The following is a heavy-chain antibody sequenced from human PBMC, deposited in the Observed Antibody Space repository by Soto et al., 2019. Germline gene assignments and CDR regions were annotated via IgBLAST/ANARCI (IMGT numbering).Heavy chain of an antibody. V-gene: IGHV3-30*18. Sequence: GGSLRLACAASGFTFSSYGMHWVRQAPGKGLEWVAVISYDGSNKYYADSVKGRFTISRDNSKNTLYLQMNSLRAEDTAVYYCAKGTIAAAGLYHYGMAVWGQGTTVTVSS. J-gene: IGHJ6*02. CDR2: ISYDGSNK. D-gene: IGHD6-13*01. CDR3: AKGTIAAAGLYHYGMAV. CDR1: GFTFSSYG.